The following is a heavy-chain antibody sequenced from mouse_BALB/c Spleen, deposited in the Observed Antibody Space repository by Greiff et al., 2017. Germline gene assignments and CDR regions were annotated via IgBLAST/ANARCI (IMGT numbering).Heavy chain of an antibody. J-gene: IGHJ3*01. D-gene: IGHD2-4*01. Sequence: LQESGAELVRPGVSVKISCKGSGYTFTDYAMHWVKQSHAKSLEWIGVISTYYGDASYNQKFKGKATMTVDKSSSTAYMELARLTSEDSAIYYCARSLFYYDLAYWGQGTLVTVSA. CDR3: ARSLFYYDLAY. CDR1: GYTFTDYA. CDR2: ISTYYGDA. V-gene: IGHV1S137*01.